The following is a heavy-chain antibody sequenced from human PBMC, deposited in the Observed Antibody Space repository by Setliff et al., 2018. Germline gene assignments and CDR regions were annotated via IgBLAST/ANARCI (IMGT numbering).Heavy chain of an antibody. CDR1: GASISSSSYY. D-gene: IGHD3-3*01. CDR2: IFYGGST. Sequence: ETLSLTCTVSGASISSSSYYWAWIRQPPGRGLELIGSIFYGGSTYYNPSLKSRVTISIDASKNQFSLKLDSVTAADTAVYYCARTDDYYNFYAYWDQGTLVTVSS. J-gene: IGHJ4*02. V-gene: IGHV4-39*07. CDR3: ARTDDYYNFYAY.